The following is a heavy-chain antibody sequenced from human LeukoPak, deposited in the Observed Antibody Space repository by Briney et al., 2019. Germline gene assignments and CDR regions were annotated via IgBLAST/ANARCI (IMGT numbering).Heavy chain of an antibody. V-gene: IGHV3-23*01. D-gene: IGHD6-13*01. J-gene: IGHJ4*02. CDR1: GFTFSSYA. CDR2: ISGSGGST. Sequence: GRSLRLSCAASGFTFSSYAMSWVRQAPGKGLEWVSAISGSGGSTYYADSVKGRFTISRDNSKNTLYLQMNSLRAEDTAVYYCAKPSSSWYRFDYWGQGTLVTVSS. CDR3: AKPSSSWYRFDY.